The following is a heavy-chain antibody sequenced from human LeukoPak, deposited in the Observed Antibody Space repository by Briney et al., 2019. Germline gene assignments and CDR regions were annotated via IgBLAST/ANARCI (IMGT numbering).Heavy chain of an antibody. D-gene: IGHD3-22*01. J-gene: IGHJ6*02. CDR2: ISSSSSYI. V-gene: IGHV3-21*01. CDR1: GFTFSSYS. Sequence: GGSLRLSCAASGFTFSSYSMNWVRQAPGKGLEWVSSISSSSSYIYYADSVKGRFTISRDNAKNSLYLQMNSLRAEDTAVYYCARAIPIVVVTYYYYGMDVWGQGTTVTVSS. CDR3: ARAIPIVVVTYYYYGMDV.